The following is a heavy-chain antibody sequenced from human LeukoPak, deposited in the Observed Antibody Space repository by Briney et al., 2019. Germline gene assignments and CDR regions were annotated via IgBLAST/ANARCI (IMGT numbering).Heavy chain of an antibody. D-gene: IGHD3-16*01. CDR1: GDSISGADHS. Sequence: SETLSLTCAVSGDSISGADHSWNWIRQPPGKGLEWIGYIYQTGGTYYNPSFKSRVTMSVDRSSNQFSLNLRSATAADTAVSFCARAQFTSDWFGPWGQGILVTVSS. V-gene: IGHV4-30-2*01. J-gene: IGHJ5*02. CDR2: IYQTGGT. CDR3: ARAQFTSDWFGP.